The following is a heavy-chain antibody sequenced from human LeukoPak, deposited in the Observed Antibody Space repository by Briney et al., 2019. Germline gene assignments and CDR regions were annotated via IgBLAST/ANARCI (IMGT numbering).Heavy chain of an antibody. CDR2: ISSSSSII. J-gene: IGHJ4*02. V-gene: IGHV3-48*04. Sequence: GGSLRLSCAASGFTFSSYNMNWVRQAPGKGLEWVSYISSSSSIIYYADSVKGRFTISRDNAKNSLYLQMNSLRAEDTAVYYCARVKCNGGSCYFGYFDYWGQGTLVTVSS. D-gene: IGHD2-15*01. CDR3: ARVKCNGGSCYFGYFDY. CDR1: GFTFSSYN.